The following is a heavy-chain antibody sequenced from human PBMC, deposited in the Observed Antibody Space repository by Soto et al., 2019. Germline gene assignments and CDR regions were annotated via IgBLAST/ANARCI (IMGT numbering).Heavy chain of an antibody. V-gene: IGHV4-34*01. Sequence: PSETLSLTCAVSGGSFSCLYWTWIRQPPGEGLEWIGEINHSGTINFNPSLRSRLTISLDSSKKHFSLKLTSLTAADAAVYYCARADRTLVTSYGLDVWGQGTTVTVSS. J-gene: IGHJ6*02. D-gene: IGHD2-21*02. CDR2: INHSGTI. CDR1: GGSFSCLY. CDR3: ARADRTLVTSYGLDV.